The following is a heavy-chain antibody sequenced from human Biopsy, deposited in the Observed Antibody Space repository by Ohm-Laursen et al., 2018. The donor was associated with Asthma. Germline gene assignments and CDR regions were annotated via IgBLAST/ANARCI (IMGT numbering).Heavy chain of an antibody. V-gene: IGHV3-53*01. CDR1: GFTVSTNG. J-gene: IGHJ1*01. Sequence: SLRLSCAASGFTVSTNGMSWVRQPPGKGLEWVSVIYSGGGTYYADSVQGRVTISRDNSKNTLSLQMNSLRAEDTAVYYCARTFHFWSPYHAEHYQLWGQGTLVTASS. CDR2: IYSGGGT. D-gene: IGHD3-3*02. CDR3: ARTFHFWSPYHAEHYQL.